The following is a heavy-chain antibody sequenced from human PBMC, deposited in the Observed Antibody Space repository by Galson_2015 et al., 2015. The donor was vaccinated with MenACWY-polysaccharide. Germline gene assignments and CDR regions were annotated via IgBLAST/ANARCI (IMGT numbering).Heavy chain of an antibody. Sequence: SLRLSCAASGFTFGSYAMGWVRQAPGKGLEWVSSIGGSGLTTLYAESVKGRFTISRDNAQNILSLQMNSLRADDTARYFCAKVTEMASSRRPFDVWGQGTMVTVSS. D-gene: IGHD5-24*01. J-gene: IGHJ3*01. V-gene: IGHV3-23*01. CDR1: GFTFGSYA. CDR3: AKVTEMASSRRPFDV. CDR2: IGGSGLTT.